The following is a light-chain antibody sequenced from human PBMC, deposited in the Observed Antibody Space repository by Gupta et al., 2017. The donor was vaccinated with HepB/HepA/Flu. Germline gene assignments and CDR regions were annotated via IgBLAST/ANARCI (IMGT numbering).Light chain of an antibody. CDR2: GNN. J-gene: IGLJ2*01. Sequence: SVLTQPPSVSGAQGQRVTISCTGSRSDIGAGSDVHWYQHLPGTAPKLLIYGNNNRPSGIPVRFSGSKSGTSASLSITVLQAGDEATYYCQSYDSSLYVVFGGGTKVTVL. CDR3: QSYDSSLYVV. CDR1: RSDIGAGSD. V-gene: IGLV1-40*01.